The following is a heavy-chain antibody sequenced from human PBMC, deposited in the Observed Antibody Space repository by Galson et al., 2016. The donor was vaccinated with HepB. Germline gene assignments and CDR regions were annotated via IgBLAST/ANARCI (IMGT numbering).Heavy chain of an antibody. D-gene: IGHD2-2*01. Sequence: SLRLSCAASGFTFSSYWMQWVRQAPGKGLVWVSRIHSDGSTTSYADSVKGRFTISRDNSKNTVYLQMNSLRVEDTAVYYCAKDLDIVVVPSAIDYWGQGTLVTVSS. CDR2: IHSDGSTT. CDR1: GFTFSSYW. CDR3: AKDLDIVVVPSAIDY. J-gene: IGHJ4*02. V-gene: IGHV3-74*01.